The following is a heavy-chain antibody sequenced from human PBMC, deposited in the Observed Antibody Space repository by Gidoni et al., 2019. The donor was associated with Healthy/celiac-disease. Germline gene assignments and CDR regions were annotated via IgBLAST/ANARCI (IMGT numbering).Heavy chain of an antibody. CDR2: TLPILGIA. J-gene: IGHJ4*02. Sequence: QVQLVQSGAEVKKPGSSVKVSCKASGGTFRSDAISWVRQAPGQRLEWMERTLPILGIANYAQKFQGRVTITADKSTSTAYMELSSLRSEDTAVYYCARPYSSFDYFDYWGQGTLVTVSS. V-gene: IGHV1-69*09. CDR3: ARPYSSFDYFDY. D-gene: IGHD6-6*01. CDR1: GGTFRSDA.